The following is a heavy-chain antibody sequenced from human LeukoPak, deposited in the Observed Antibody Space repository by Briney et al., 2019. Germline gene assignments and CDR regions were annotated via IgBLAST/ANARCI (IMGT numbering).Heavy chain of an antibody. CDR1: GFTFSNSA. CDR3: ARGVAISSSGWYDTFDY. CDR2: ISTNGDRT. J-gene: IGHJ4*02. Sequence: GGSLRLSCGAAGFTFSNSAMYWVRHAPGKGLEFVSVISTNGDRTYYADSVKGRFTISRDNSKNTLYLQMGSLRADDMAVYYCARGVAISSSGWYDTFDYWGQGALVTISS. V-gene: IGHV3-64*02. D-gene: IGHD6-19*01.